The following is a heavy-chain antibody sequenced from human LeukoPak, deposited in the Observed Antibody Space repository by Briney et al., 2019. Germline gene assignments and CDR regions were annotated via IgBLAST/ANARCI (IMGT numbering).Heavy chain of an antibody. V-gene: IGHV3-74*01. Sequence: GGSLRLSCAASGFTFSSDWMHWVRQAPGKGLVWVLRINSDGSSTAYADSVKGRFTISRDNAKNTLYLQMNSLRAEDTAVYYCARALGSPLDYWGQGTLVTVSS. J-gene: IGHJ4*02. CDR3: ARALGSPLDY. D-gene: IGHD1-26*01. CDR1: GFTFSSDW. CDR2: INSDGSST.